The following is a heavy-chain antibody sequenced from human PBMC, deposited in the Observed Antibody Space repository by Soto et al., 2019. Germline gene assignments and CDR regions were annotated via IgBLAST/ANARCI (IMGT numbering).Heavy chain of an antibody. CDR2: ISSSSSYT. CDR1: GFTFSDYY. D-gene: IGHD3-22*01. CDR3: ARMGHYYDMYL. Sequence: QVQLVESGGGLVKPGGSLRLSCAASGFTFSDYYMRWIRQAPGKGLEWVSYISSSSSYTNYADSVKGRFTTSRDNAKNSLYLQMNCLRGEDTAVYYCARMGHYYDMYLWGRGNLVTFSS. V-gene: IGHV3-11*05. J-gene: IGHJ2*01.